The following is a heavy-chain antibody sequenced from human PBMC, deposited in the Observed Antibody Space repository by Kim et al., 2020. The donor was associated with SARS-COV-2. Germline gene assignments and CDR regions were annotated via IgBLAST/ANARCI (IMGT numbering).Heavy chain of an antibody. D-gene: IGHD2-2*01. CDR3: ARDSSLPYCSSTSCHFD. V-gene: IGHV3-33*05. CDR2: ISYDGSNK. J-gene: IGHJ4*01. CDR1: GFTFSSYG. Sequence: GGSLRLSCAASGFTFSSYGMHWVRQAPGKGLEWVAVISYDGSNKYYADSVKGRFTISRDNSKNTLYLQMNSLRAEDTAVYYCARDSSLPYCSSTSCHFD.